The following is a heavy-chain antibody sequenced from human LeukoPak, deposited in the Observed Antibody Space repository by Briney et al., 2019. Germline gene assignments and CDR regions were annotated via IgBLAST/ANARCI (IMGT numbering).Heavy chain of an antibody. V-gene: IGHV1-2*02. Sequence: AASVKVSCKASGYTFTGYYMHWVRQAPGQGLEWMGWINPNSGGTNYAQKFQGRVTMTRDTSISTAYMELSRLRSDDTAVYYCARDNVDNYGMDVWGQGTTVTVSS. CDR2: INPNSGGT. D-gene: IGHD5-12*01. CDR3: ARDNVDNYGMDV. CDR1: GYTFTGYY. J-gene: IGHJ6*02.